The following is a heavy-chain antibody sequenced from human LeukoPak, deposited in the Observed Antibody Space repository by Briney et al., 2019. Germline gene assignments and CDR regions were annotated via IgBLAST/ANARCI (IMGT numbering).Heavy chain of an antibody. D-gene: IGHD6-19*01. V-gene: IGHV4-59*08. J-gene: IGHJ4*02. Sequence: PGGSLRLSCAASGFTFSSYGMHWIRQPPGKGLEWTGYIYYSGSTNYNPSLNSRVTISVDTSKNQFSLRLSSVTAADTAIYYCARAVSGRFDYWGQGTLVTVSS. CDR1: GFTFSSYG. CDR3: ARAVSGRFDY. CDR2: IYYSGST.